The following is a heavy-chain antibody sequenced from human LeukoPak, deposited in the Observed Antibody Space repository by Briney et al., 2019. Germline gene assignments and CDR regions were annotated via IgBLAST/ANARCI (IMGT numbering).Heavy chain of an antibody. CDR2: FDPEDGET. CDR3: ATSLGSYDSSGYYPTLFDY. D-gene: IGHD3-22*01. CDR1: GYTLTELS. J-gene: IGHJ4*02. Sequence: ASVKVSCKVSGYTLTELSMHWVRQAPGKGLEWMGGFDPEDGETIYAQKFQGRVTMTEDTSTVTAYMELSSLRSEDTAVYYCATSLGSYDSSGYYPTLFDYWGQGTLVTVSS. V-gene: IGHV1-24*01.